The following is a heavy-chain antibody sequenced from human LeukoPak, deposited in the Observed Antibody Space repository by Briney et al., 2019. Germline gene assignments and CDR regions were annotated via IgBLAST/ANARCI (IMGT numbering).Heavy chain of an antibody. CDR1: GGSISSYY. CDR2: IYYSGST. Sequence: SETLSLTCNVSGGSISSYYWSWIRQPPGKGLEWIGYIYYSGSTNYNPSLKSRVTISVDTSKNQFSLKLSSVTAADTAVYYCASSYDSSGSSVGYFDYWGQGTLVTVSS. CDR3: ASSYDSSGSSVGYFDY. J-gene: IGHJ4*02. V-gene: IGHV4-59*01. D-gene: IGHD3-22*01.